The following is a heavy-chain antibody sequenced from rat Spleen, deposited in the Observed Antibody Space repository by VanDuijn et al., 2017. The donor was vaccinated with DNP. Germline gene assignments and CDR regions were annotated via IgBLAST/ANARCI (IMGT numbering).Heavy chain of an antibody. J-gene: IGHJ2*01. CDR3: ARQDPFDY. Sequence: EVQLVESGGGLVQPGRSLKFSCAASGFTFSDYAMAWVRQAPKKGLEWVATISYDARTTYYRDSVKGRFTISRDDAKATLYLHMDSLRSEDTATYYCARQDPFDYWGQGVMVTVSS. CDR1: GFTFSDYA. CDR2: ISYDARTT. V-gene: IGHV5-17*01.